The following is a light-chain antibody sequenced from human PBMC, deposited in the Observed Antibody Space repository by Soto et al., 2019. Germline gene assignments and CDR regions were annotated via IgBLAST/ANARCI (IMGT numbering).Light chain of an antibody. V-gene: IGLV2-11*01. CDR2: DVY. CDR1: SSDV. Sequence: QSALTQPRSVSGSPGQSVAISCTGTSSDVSWYQHHPGKAPKLIIYDVYKRPSGVPDRFSGSKSGNTASLTISGLQAEDEADYYCSSYEGSHAWVFGGGTKLTVL. J-gene: IGLJ3*02. CDR3: SSYEGSHAWV.